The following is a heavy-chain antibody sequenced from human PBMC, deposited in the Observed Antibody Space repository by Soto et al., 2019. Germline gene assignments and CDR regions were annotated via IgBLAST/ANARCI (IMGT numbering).Heavy chain of an antibody. CDR2: IYYSGST. V-gene: IGHV4-31*03. CDR1: GGSISSGAYY. D-gene: IGHD3-9*01. Sequence: KPPETLSLTCTVSGGSISSGAYYWSWIRQHPGKGLEWIGYIYYSGSTYSNPSLKSRVTISVDTSKNQFSLKLSSVTAADTAVYYCARNPYYDILTGYYGPRAGDAFDIWGQGTMVT. CDR3: ARNPYYDILTGYYGPRAGDAFDI. J-gene: IGHJ3*02.